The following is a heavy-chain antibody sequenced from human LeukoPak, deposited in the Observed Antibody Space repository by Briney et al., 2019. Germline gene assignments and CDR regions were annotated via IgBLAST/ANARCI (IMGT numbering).Heavy chain of an antibody. CDR3: ARGLEYGSSYIDY. J-gene: IGHJ4*02. D-gene: IGHD6-6*01. Sequence: PGGSVRLSCPASGFTFDDYGMSWVRPAPGKGLEWVGCIHWNGGSTSYADSVKGRFTISRDNATNSLYLQMNSLRAEDTALYYCARGLEYGSSYIDYWGQGTLVTVSS. CDR1: GFTFDDYG. V-gene: IGHV3-20*04. CDR2: IHWNGGST.